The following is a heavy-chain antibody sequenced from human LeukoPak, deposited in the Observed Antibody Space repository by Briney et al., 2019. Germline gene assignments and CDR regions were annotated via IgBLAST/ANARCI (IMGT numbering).Heavy chain of an antibody. Sequence: SETLSLTCAVYGGSFSGYYWSWNRQPPGKGLEWIGEINHSGSTNYNPSLKSRVTISVDTSKNQFSLKLSSVTAADTAVYYCARRGANWALRWGQGTLVTVSS. CDR1: GGSFSGYY. CDR3: ARRGANWALR. D-gene: IGHD7-27*01. CDR2: INHSGST. J-gene: IGHJ4*02. V-gene: IGHV4-34*01.